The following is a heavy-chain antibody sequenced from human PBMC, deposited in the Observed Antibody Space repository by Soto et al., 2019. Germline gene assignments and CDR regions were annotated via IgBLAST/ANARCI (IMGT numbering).Heavy chain of an antibody. CDR1: GVSVRRFY. CDR3: VQTTGWPGFDF. CDR2: IYNGGTT. V-gene: IGHV4-59*02. Sequence: QVQLQESGPGLVKPSETLSLTCTGSGVSVRRFYYSWVRQSPGKGLEWIGNIYNGGTTKYNPSLKGRVAIFVDTSKNQLSVNLTSMTAADTAIYYCVQTTGWPGFDFWGQGILVTVSS. D-gene: IGHD6-19*01. J-gene: IGHJ4*02.